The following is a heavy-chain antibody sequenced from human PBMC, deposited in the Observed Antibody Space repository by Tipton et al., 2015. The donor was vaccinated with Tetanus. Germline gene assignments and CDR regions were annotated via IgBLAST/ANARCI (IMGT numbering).Heavy chain of an antibody. CDR1: GGSINNYY. D-gene: IGHD6-13*01. CDR2: VYYTGST. Sequence: TLSLTCTVSGGSINNYYWSWIRQPPGKGLEWIGYVYYTGSTNHNPSLKSRVTISMDRSKSQISLQLTSVTAADTAVYFCAGVTAQRTELYFDHWGQGTLVTVSS. V-gene: IGHV4-59*01. J-gene: IGHJ4*02. CDR3: AGVTAQRTELYFDH.